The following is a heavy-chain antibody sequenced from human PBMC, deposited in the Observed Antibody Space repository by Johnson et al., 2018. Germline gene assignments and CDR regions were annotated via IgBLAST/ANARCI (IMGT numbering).Heavy chain of an antibody. V-gene: IGHV3-7*01. D-gene: IGHD7-27*01. CDR3: ARTRPGDYFDY. J-gene: IGHJ4*02. Sequence: VRLLECVGGVVQPGRSLTLSCVDSGFPFSRYGMHWVRQAPGKGLAWVANIKEDGSEKNAVDSVRGRITISSDNAKNSLYLQMNSLRDEDTAVYYCARTRPGDYFDYWGLGTLVTVSS. CDR2: IKEDGSEK. CDR1: GFPFSRYG.